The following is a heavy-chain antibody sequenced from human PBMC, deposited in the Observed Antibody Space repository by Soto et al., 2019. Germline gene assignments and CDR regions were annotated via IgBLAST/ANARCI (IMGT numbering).Heavy chain of an antibody. CDR2: IYHGGTT. CDR1: GYSISSGSY. J-gene: IGHJ4*01. Sequence: SLTCTVSGYSISSGSYWGWIRQPPGKGPEWIASIYHGGTTFYNPSLKSRVTVSVDKSNNQFSLKLRTVTAADTAVYYCAKAYVMVVAGSTFDYWGHRTLVTVSS. CDR3: AKAYVMVVAGSTFDY. V-gene: IGHV4-38-2*02. D-gene: IGHD6-19*01.